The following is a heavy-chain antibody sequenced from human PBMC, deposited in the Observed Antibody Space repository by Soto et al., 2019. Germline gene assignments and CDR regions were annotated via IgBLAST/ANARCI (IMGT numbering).Heavy chain of an antibody. V-gene: IGHV4-31*03. CDR3: ARASLSSSLSP. Sequence: KTSETLSLTCTVPGGSISSGGYYWSWIRQHPGKGLEWIGYIYYSGSTYYNPSLKSRVTISVDTSKNQFSLKLSSVTAADTAVYYCARASLSSSLSPWGPGTLVTVSS. CDR1: GGSISSGGYY. D-gene: IGHD6-6*01. CDR2: IYYSGST. J-gene: IGHJ5*02.